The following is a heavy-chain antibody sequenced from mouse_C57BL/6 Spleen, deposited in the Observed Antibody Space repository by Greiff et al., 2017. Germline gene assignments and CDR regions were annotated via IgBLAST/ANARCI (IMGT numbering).Heavy chain of an antibody. CDR2: ISDGGSST. D-gene: IGHD2-4*01. CDR1: GFTFSSYA. J-gene: IGHJ1*03. V-gene: IGHV5-4*03. Sequence: EVKLQESGGGLVKPGGSLKLSCAASGFTFSSYAMSWVRQTPEKRLEWVATISDGGSSTYYPDNVKGRFTISRDNAKNNLYLQMSHLKSEDTAMYYCATLYDYDAWYFDVWGTGTTVTVSS. CDR3: ATLYDYDAWYFDV.